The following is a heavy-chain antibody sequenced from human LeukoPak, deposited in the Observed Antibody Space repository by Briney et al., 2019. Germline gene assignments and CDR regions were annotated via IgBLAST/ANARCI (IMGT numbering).Heavy chain of an antibody. CDR1: GITFSDHA. J-gene: IGHJ3*02. V-gene: IGHV3-23*01. D-gene: IGHD2-15*01. CDR2: ITDTGGGT. Sequence: GGSLRLSCVASGITFSDHAMTWVRQAPGKGLEWVSGITDTGGGTYHAESVKGRFTISRDNAKNSLYLQMNSLRAEDTAVYYCARGLFSIPVPRAFDIWGQGTMVTVSS. CDR3: ARGLFSIPVPRAFDI.